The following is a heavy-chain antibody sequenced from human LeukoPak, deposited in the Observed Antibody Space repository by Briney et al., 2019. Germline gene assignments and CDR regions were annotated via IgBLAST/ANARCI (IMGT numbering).Heavy chain of an antibody. Sequence: SQTLSLTCTVSGGSLSSGSYYWSWIRQPAGKGLEWIGRIYTSGSTNYNPSLKSRVTISVDTSKNQFSLKLSSVTAADTAVYYCARGGGNSPLWGQGTLVTVSS. V-gene: IGHV4-61*02. D-gene: IGHD4-23*01. J-gene: IGHJ4*02. CDR3: ARGGGNSPL. CDR2: IYTSGST. CDR1: GGSLSSGSYY.